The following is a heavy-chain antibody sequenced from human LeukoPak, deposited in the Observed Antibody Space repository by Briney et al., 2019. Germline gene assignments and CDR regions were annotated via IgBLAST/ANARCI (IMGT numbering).Heavy chain of an antibody. CDR2: IRGSGDNT. CDR1: GFTFSSYA. V-gene: IGHV3-23*01. Sequence: GGSLRLSCAASGFTFSSYAMSWVRQAPGKGLEWVSSIRGSGDNTYYADSVKGRFTISRDNSKNTLYLQMNSLRAEDTAVYYCAKDDEGGCSSTSCYKWFDPWGQGTLVTVSS. D-gene: IGHD2-2*02. CDR3: AKDDEGGCSSTSCYKWFDP. J-gene: IGHJ5*02.